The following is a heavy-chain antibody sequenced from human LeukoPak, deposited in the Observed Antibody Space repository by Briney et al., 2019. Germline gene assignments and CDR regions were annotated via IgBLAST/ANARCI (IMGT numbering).Heavy chain of an antibody. CDR1: GGTFSSYA. Sequence: SVKVSCKASGGTFSSYAISWVRQAPGQGLEWMGGITPIFGTANYAQKFQGRVTITADESTSTAYMELSSLRSEDTAVYYCARDAPYYYDSRYFDYWGQGTLVTVSS. D-gene: IGHD3-22*01. V-gene: IGHV1-69*01. CDR2: ITPIFGTA. CDR3: ARDAPYYYDSRYFDY. J-gene: IGHJ4*02.